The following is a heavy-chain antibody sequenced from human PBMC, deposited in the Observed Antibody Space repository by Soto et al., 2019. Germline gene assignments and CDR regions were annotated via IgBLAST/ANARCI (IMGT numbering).Heavy chain of an antibody. Sequence: QVQLVESGGGVVQPGRSLRLSCAASGFTFSSYAMHWVRQAPGKGLEWVAVISYDGSNKYYADSVKGRFTISRDNSKNTLYLQMNSLRAEDTAVYYCAREEGAGSGSYPIPYGMDVWGQGTMVTVSS. V-gene: IGHV3-30-3*01. D-gene: IGHD3-10*01. J-gene: IGHJ6*02. CDR2: ISYDGSNK. CDR1: GFTFSSYA. CDR3: AREEGAGSGSYPIPYGMDV.